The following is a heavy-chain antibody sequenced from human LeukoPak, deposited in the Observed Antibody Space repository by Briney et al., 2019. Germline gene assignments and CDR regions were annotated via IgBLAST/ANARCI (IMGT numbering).Heavy chain of an antibody. V-gene: IGHV5-51*01. CDR2: IYPGDSDT. J-gene: IGHJ4*02. CDR1: GYTSSSYW. CDR3: ARQNDFRLDY. Sequence: GESLKISCKGSGYTSSSYWIGWVRQMPGKGLEWMGIIYPGDSDTRYSPSLQGQVTISVDTSIGTAYLQWSSLKASDTAIYYCARQNDFRLDYWGQGTLVTASS. D-gene: IGHD3-3*01.